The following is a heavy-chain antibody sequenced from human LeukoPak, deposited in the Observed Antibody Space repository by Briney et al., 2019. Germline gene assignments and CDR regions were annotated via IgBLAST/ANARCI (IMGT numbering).Heavy chain of an antibody. V-gene: IGHV3-23*01. CDR3: ARGLCSSTGCYQGPFDF. Sequence: PGGSLRLSCAASGFTLSSYAMSWVRQAPGKGLEWVSAISGSGGSTYYADSVKGRFTISRDNSKNTLYLQMNRLRTEDTAVYYCARGLCSSTGCYQGPFDFWGQGMLVTVSS. CDR1: GFTLSSYA. D-gene: IGHD2-2*01. J-gene: IGHJ4*02. CDR2: ISGSGGST.